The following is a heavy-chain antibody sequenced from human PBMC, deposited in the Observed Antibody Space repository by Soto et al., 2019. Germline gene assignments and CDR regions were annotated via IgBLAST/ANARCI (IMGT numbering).Heavy chain of an antibody. D-gene: IGHD3-9*01. J-gene: IGHJ6*01. Sequence: ASVKVSCKASGYTFTSYYMHWVRQAPVQGLEWMGIINPSCGSTSYAQKFQGRVTMTRGTSTSTAYMELSSLRSEDTAVYYCARDGDDWHPAQGMDFWGQGTTVSVSS. CDR2: INPSCGST. V-gene: IGHV1-46*01. CDR1: GYTFTSYY. CDR3: ARDGDDWHPAQGMDF.